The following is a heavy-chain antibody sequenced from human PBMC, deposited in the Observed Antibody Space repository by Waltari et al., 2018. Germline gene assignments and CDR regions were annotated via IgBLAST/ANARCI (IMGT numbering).Heavy chain of an antibody. CDR2: IIPIFGTA. Sequence: QVQLVQSGAEVKKPGSSVKVSCKASGGTVSSYAISWVRQAPGQGLEWMGGIIPIFGTANYAQKFQGRVTITTDESTSTAYMELSSLRSEYTAVYYCASDSSGYYYFDYWCQGTLVTVSS. V-gene: IGHV1-69*05. J-gene: IGHJ4*02. D-gene: IGHD3-22*01. CDR3: ASDSSGYYYFDY. CDR1: GGTVSSYA.